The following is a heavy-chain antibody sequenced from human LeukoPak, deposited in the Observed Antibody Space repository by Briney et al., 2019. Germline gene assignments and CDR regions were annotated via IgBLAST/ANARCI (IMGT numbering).Heavy chain of an antibody. J-gene: IGHJ1*01. CDR2: VTGDGSST. D-gene: IGHD3-22*01. CDR1: GFTFEDYA. Sequence: PGGSLSLSCAASGFTFEDYAMHWVRHAPGKGLEWVSFVTGDGSSTYYADSVKGRFTISKDNSKNSLYLQMNSLRIEDTALYYCAKDRDTTGYEHWGQGTLVTVSS. V-gene: IGHV3-43*02. CDR3: AKDRDTTGYEH.